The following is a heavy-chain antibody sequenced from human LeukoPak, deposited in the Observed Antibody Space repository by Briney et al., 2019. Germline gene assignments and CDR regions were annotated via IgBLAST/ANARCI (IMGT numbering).Heavy chain of an antibody. D-gene: IGHD6-6*01. CDR3: AREGSSGRFFGY. V-gene: IGHV3-53*01. Sequence: GWSLRLSCAASGFTVSSNYMSWVRQAPGKGLEWVSVIYSGGSTYYADSVKGRFTISRDNSKNTLYLQMDSLRAEDTAVYYCAREGSSGRFFGYWGQGTLVTVSS. CDR2: IYSGGST. CDR1: GFTVSSNY. J-gene: IGHJ4*02.